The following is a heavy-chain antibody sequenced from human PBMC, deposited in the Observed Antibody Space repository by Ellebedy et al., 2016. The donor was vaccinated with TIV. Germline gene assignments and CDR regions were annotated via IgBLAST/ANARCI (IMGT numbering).Heavy chain of an antibody. J-gene: IGHJ4*02. CDR3: ARGMKLGIAWYYFDS. Sequence: AASVKVSCKASGGTFSNYTINWVRQAPGQGLEWLGWINPHSGATNRAQKFQGCVTMTRDTSITTAYMELSGLRSDDTAIYYCARGMKLGIAWYYFDSWGQGTLVTVSS. D-gene: IGHD7-27*01. CDR1: GGTFSNYT. CDR2: INPHSGAT. V-gene: IGHV1-2*04.